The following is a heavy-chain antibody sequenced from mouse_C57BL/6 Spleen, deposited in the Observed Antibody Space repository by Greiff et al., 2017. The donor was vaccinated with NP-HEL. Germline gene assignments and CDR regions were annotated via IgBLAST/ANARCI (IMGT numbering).Heavy chain of an antibody. J-gene: IGHJ4*01. D-gene: IGHD2-4*01. V-gene: IGHV1-9*01. Sequence: VQLQQSGAELMKPGASVKLSCKATGYTFTGYWIEWVKQRPGPGLEWIGEILPGSGSTNYNEKFKGKGTFTADTSYNTAYMQLSSLTTEYSAIYSCARGTYDYDDAMDYWGQGTSVTVSS. CDR2: ILPGSGST. CDR3: ARGTYDYDDAMDY. CDR1: GYTFTGYW.